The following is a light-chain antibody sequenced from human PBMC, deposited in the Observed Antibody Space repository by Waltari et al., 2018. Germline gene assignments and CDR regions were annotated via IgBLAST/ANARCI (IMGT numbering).Light chain of an antibody. CDR1: QSIGSR. CDR2: YAS. J-gene: IGKJ1*01. CDR3: HQIAGLPRT. Sequence: EIVLTQSPDFQSVTPEEKVTITCRASQSIGSRLHWFQQKPNQSPKLLIKYASQSISGVPSRFSGSGSGTDFTLTINSLEAEDAAVYYCHQIAGLPRTFGPGTKVEIK. V-gene: IGKV6D-21*02.